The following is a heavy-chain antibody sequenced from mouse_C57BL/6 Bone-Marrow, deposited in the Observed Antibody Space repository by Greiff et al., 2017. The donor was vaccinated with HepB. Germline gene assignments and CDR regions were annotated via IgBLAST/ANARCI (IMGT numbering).Heavy chain of an antibody. D-gene: IGHD1-1*01. V-gene: IGHV1-74*01. J-gene: IGHJ2*01. CDR2: IHPSDSDT. CDR3: AVPITTVVAPHFDY. CDR1: GYTFTSYW. Sequence: QVQLKQPGAELVKPGASVKVSCKASGYTFTSYWMHWVKQRPGQGLEWIGRIHPSDSDTNYNQKFKGKATLTVDKSSSTAYMQLSSLTSEDSAVYYCAVPITTVVAPHFDYWGQGTTLTVSS.